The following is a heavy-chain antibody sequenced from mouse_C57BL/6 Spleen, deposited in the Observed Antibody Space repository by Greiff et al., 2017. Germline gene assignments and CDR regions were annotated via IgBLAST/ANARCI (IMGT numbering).Heavy chain of an antibody. CDR3: ARGGTTVVAPYARDY. J-gene: IGHJ4*01. CDR2: IHPNSGST. CDR1: GYTFTSYW. Sequence: QVQLQQPGAELVKPGASVKLSCKASGYTFTSYWMHWVKQRPGQGLEWIGMIHPNSGSTNYNEKFKSKATLTVDKSSSTAYMQLSSLTSEDSAVYYCARGGTTVVAPYARDYWGQGTSVTVSS. V-gene: IGHV1-64*01. D-gene: IGHD1-1*01.